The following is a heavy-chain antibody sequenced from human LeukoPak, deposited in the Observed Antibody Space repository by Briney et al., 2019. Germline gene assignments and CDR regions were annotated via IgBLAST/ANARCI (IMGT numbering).Heavy chain of an antibody. D-gene: IGHD6-19*01. V-gene: IGHV4-59*08. CDR3: ARATSGYSSGWYNWFDP. CDR2: IYYSGST. J-gene: IGHJ5*02. Sequence: SETLSLTCTVSGGSISSYYWSWIRQPPGKGLEWIGNIYYSGSTNYNPSLKSRVTISVDTSKNQFSLKLSSVTAADTAVYYCARATSGYSSGWYNWFDPWGQGTLVTVSS. CDR1: GGSISSYY.